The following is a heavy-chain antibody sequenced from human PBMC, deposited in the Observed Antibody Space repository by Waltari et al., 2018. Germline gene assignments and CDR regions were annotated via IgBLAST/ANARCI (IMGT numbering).Heavy chain of an antibody. CDR2: IYYSWST. D-gene: IGHD5-12*01. V-gene: IGHV4-30-4*08. J-gene: IGHJ5*02. CDR3: AEVATTHNWFDP. CDR1: GCSISSGDYY. Sequence: QVQLQESGPGLVKPSQTLSLTCTVSGCSISSGDYYLSCIRQPPGKGLEWIGYIYYSWSTYYNPSLKSRVTISVDTSKNQFSLKLSSVTAADTAVYYCAEVATTHNWFDPWGQGTLVTVSS.